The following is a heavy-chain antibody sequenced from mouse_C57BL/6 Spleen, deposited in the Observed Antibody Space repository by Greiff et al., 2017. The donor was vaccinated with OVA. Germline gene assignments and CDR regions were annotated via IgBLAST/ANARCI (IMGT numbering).Heavy chain of an antibody. Sequence: VQLQQSGPELVKPGASVKISCKASGYSFTSYYIHWVKQRPGQGLEWIGWIYPGSGNTKYNEKFKGKATLTADTSSSTAYMQLSSLTSEDAAVYYCARSYDYDGMNYWGQGTSVTVSS. CDR2: IYPGSGNT. CDR1: GYSFTSYY. J-gene: IGHJ4*01. CDR3: ARSYDYDGMNY. D-gene: IGHD2-4*01. V-gene: IGHV1-66*01.